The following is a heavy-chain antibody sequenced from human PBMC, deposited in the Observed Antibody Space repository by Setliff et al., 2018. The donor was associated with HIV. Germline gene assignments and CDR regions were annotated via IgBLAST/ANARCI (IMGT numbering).Heavy chain of an antibody. J-gene: IGHJ4*02. CDR3: TTIVGFCSSTRCYSDY. CDR1: GFTFSSPA. D-gene: IGHD2-2*01. Sequence: PGGSLRLSCAASGFTFSSPAMSWVRQAPGKGLEWVSAINGYDGRTYYTDSVKGRFTISRDGSKNALYLQMSSLKTEDTAVYYCTTIVGFCSSTRCYSDYWGQGTLVTVSS. V-gene: IGHV3-23*01. CDR2: INGYDGRT.